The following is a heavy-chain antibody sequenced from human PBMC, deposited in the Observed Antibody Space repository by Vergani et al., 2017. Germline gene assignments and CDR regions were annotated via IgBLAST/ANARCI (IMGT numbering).Heavy chain of an antibody. J-gene: IGHJ6*03. V-gene: IGHV3-74*02. CDR3: ARAGYYDSSGYSHYYYYMDV. CDR2: INSDGSST. D-gene: IGHD3-22*01. CDR1: GFTFSSYW. Sequence: EVQLLESGGGLVQPGGSLRLSCAASGFTFSSYWMHWVRQAPGKGLVWVSRINSDGSSTSYADSVKGRFTISRDNAKNTLYLQMNSLRAEDTAVYYCARAGYYDSSGYSHYYYYMDVWGKGTTVTVSS.